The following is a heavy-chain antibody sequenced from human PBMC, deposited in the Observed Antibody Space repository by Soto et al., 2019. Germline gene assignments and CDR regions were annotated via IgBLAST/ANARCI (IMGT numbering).Heavy chain of an antibody. J-gene: IGHJ4*02. Sequence: SETLSLTCAVYGGSFSGYYWSWIRQPPGKGLEWIGEINHSGSTNYNPSLKSRVTISVDTSKNQFSLMLSSVTAADTAVYYCARVRWNYCDSSGPETFDYWGQGTLVTVSS. V-gene: IGHV4-34*01. D-gene: IGHD3-22*01. CDR2: INHSGST. CDR3: ARVRWNYCDSSGPETFDY. CDR1: GGSFSGYY.